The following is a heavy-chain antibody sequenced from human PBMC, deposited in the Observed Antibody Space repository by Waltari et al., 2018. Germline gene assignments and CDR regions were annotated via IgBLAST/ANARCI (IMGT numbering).Heavy chain of an antibody. CDR1: GGSISSSSYS. CDR2: IYYSGST. CDR3: ASGQRDPSLYYYYYYMDV. J-gene: IGHJ6*03. Sequence: QLQLQESGPGLVKPSETLYLTCTVFGGSISSSSYSWGWIGQPPGKGLEWSGSIYYSGSTYYNPSLKSRVTISVDTSKNQFSLKLSSVTAADTAVYYCASGQRDPSLYYYYYYMDVWGKGTTVTISS. V-gene: IGHV4-39*07.